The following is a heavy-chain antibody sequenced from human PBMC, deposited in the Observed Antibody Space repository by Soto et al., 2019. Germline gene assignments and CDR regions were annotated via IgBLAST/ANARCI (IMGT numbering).Heavy chain of an antibody. CDR2: ITDSGDST. CDR3: AKDTPVGHFIFDY. Sequence: GGSLRLSCAASGFTFFTYAMSWVRQSPGKGLEWVSSITDSGDSTYYADSVKGRFTISRDNSKNTLYLQMKSLRAEDTAVYYCAKDTPVGHFIFDYWGQGTLVTVSS. J-gene: IGHJ4*01. V-gene: IGHV3-23*01. D-gene: IGHD1-26*01. CDR1: GFTFFTYA.